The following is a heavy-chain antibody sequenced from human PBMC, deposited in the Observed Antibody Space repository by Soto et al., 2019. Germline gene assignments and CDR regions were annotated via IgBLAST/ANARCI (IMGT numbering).Heavy chain of an antibody. CDR1: GFTFTSSS. CDR2: IVVGSGNT. J-gene: IGHJ6*02. Sequence: SVKVSCKASGFTFTSSSVQWVRQARGQRLEWIGWIVVGSGNTNYAQKFQERVTITRDMSTSTAYMELSSLRSEDTAVYYCAADLDYDSSGYYLYYGMYVWGQGTTVTVSS. CDR3: AADLDYDSSGYYLYYGMYV. V-gene: IGHV1-58*01. D-gene: IGHD3-22*01.